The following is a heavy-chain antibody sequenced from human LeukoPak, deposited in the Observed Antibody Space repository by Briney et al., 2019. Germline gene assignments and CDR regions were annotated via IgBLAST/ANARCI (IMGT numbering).Heavy chain of an antibody. CDR2: ISWDGGST. Sequence: GGSLRLSCAASGFTFDDYAMHWVRQAPGKGLEWVSLISWDGGSTYYADSVNGRFTISRDNSKNSLYLQMNSLRAEDTALYYCAKDKNALSSGLDYWGQGTLVTVSS. J-gene: IGHJ4*02. CDR1: GFTFDDYA. CDR3: AKDKNALSSGLDY. V-gene: IGHV3-43D*03. D-gene: IGHD3-22*01.